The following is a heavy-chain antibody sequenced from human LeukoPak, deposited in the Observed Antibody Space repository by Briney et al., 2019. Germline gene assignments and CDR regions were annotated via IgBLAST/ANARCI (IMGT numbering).Heavy chain of an antibody. CDR3: APLDAFDI. CDR2: ISYDGSNK. Sequence: GGSLRLSCAASGFTFSSYAMHWVRQAPGKGLEWVAVISYDGSNKYYADSMKGRFTISRDNSKNTLYLQMNSLRAEDTAVYYCAPLDAFDIWGQGTMVTVSS. V-gene: IGHV3-30-3*01. CDR1: GFTFSSYA. J-gene: IGHJ3*02.